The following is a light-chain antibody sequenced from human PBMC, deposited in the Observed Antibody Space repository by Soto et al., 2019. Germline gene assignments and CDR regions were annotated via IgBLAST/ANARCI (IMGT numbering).Light chain of an antibody. CDR3: SSYSMSSPRV. CDR2: EVI. CDR1: SSDIGTYDF. Sequence: QSVLTQPASVSGSPGQSITISCTGTSSDIGTYDFVSWYQQHPGTAPKLIIYEVINRPSGVSDRFSGSKSGSTASLTISGLQAADEADYYCSSYSMSSPRVFGTGTKLTVL. J-gene: IGLJ1*01. V-gene: IGLV2-14*01.